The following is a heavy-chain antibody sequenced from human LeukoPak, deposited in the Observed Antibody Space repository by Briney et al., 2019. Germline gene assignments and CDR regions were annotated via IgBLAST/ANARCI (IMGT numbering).Heavy chain of an antibody. D-gene: IGHD1-26*01. CDR1: GFTFSSYW. J-gene: IGHJ4*02. Sequence: GGSLRLSCAASGFTFSSYWMHWVRQAPGKGLVWVSSLSGSGGSTYYADSVKGRFTISRDNSKNTLFLQMNSLRGEDTAVYYCAKESGSPDRTLEYWGQGTLVTVSS. CDR2: LSGSGGST. CDR3: AKESGSPDRTLEY. V-gene: IGHV3-23*01.